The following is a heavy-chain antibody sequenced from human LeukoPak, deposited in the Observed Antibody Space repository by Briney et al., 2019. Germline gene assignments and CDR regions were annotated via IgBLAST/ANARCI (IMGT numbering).Heavy chain of an antibody. Sequence: PGGSLRLSCAASGFTFSSYSMNWVRQAPGKGLEWVSSISSSSSYIYYADSVKGRFTISRDNAKNSLYLQMNSLRAEDTAVYYCAKDPSYSSGTGTFDYWGQGTLVTVSS. V-gene: IGHV3-21*04. CDR3: AKDPSYSSGTGTFDY. CDR2: ISSSSSYI. CDR1: GFTFSSYS. D-gene: IGHD6-19*01. J-gene: IGHJ4*02.